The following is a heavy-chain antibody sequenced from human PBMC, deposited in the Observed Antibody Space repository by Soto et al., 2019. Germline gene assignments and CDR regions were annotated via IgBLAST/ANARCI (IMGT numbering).Heavy chain of an antibody. CDR2: IYKSATT. V-gene: IGHV4-30-4*01. J-gene: IGHJ5*01. CDR1: GDSISTFDYF. Sequence: SETLSLTCSVSGDSISTFDYFWAWVRQPPGQALEYIGYIYKSATTYYNPSFESRVAISLDTSKSQFSLNVTSLTAADTAVYFCARGRYCLTGRCFPNWFDSWGQGTLVTVSS. CDR3: ARGRYCLTGRCFPNWFDS. D-gene: IGHD2-15*01.